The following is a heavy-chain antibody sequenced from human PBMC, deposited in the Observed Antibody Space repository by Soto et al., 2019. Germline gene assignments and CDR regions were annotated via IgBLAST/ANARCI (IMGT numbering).Heavy chain of an antibody. D-gene: IGHD6-19*01. CDR1: GFTFSSYS. V-gene: IGHV3-48*02. CDR3: ARGDSSGWYRLDY. Sequence: GGSLRLSCAASGFTFSSYSMNWVRQAPGKGLEWVSYISSSSTIYYADSVKGRFTISRDNAKNSLYLQMNSLRDEDTAVYYCARGDSSGWYRLDYWGQGTLVTVSS. CDR2: ISSSSTI. J-gene: IGHJ4*02.